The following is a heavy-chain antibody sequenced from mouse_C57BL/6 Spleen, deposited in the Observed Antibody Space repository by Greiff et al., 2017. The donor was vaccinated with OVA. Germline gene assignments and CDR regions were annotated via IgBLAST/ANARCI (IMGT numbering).Heavy chain of an antibody. CDR3: ARDLLYRGDV. J-gene: IGHJ1*03. Sequence: EVKLVESGGGLVKPGGSLKLSCAASGFTFSSYAMSWVRQTPEKRLEWVATISDGGSYTYYPDNVKGRFTISRDNAKNNLYLQMSHLKSEDTAMYYCARDLLYRGDVWGTGTTVTVSS. V-gene: IGHV5-4*01. CDR1: GFTFSSYA. CDR2: ISDGGSYT.